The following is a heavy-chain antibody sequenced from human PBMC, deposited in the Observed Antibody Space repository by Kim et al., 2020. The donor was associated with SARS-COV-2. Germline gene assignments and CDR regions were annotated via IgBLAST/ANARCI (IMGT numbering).Heavy chain of an antibody. CDR3: ARLTTVVTLGGGYYYG. CDR1: GGSVSSGSYY. J-gene: IGHJ6*01. V-gene: IGHV4-61*01. CDR2: IYYSGST. D-gene: IGHD4-17*01. Sequence: SETLSLTCTVSGGSVSSGSYYWSWIRQPPGKGLEWIGYIYYSGSTNYNPSLKSRVTISVDTSKNQFALKLSSVTAADTAVYYCARLTTVVTLGGGYYYG.